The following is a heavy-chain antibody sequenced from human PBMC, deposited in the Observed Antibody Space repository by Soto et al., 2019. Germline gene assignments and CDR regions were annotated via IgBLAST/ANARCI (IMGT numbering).Heavy chain of an antibody. J-gene: IGHJ6*02. D-gene: IGHD3-10*01. CDR3: ASGALWFEEYYYYGRDV. CDR1: GFTFSSYG. CDR2: IWYDGSNK. V-gene: IGHV3-33*01. Sequence: QVPLVESGGGVVQPGRSLRLSCAASGFTFSSYGMHWVRQAPGKGLEWVAVIWYDGSNKYYADSVKGRFTISRDNSKNTLYLQMNSLRAEDTAVYYCASGALWFEEYYYYGRDVWGQGTTVTVSS.